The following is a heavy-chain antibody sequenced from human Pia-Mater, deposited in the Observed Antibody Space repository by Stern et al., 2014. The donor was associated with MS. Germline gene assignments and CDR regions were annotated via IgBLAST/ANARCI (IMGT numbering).Heavy chain of an antibody. Sequence: VQLVESGGGLVQPGGSLRLSCAASGFKFDDYAMHWVRQVHGKGLAWVPDIHYKRPNIAHSDSVKGLFTISRDSAKNSLYLQMNRLRTEDTALYYCAKDSRRQRDYPSFDVWGQGTTVTVSS. CDR2: IHYKRPNI. CDR1: GFKFDDYA. J-gene: IGHJ6*02. D-gene: IGHD1-14*01. V-gene: IGHV3-9*01. CDR3: AKDSRRQRDYPSFDV.